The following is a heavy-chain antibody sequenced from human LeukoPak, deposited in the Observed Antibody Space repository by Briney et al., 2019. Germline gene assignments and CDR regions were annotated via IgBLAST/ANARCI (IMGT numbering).Heavy chain of an antibody. V-gene: IGHV4-59*01. Sequence: PSETLSLTCTVSGGSITSFPWSWIRQSPGKGLEWIGYIYSSGSTNYNPSLKSRVTILLDTTKNQFSLNLSSVTAADTAVYYCARGSGGYPHYWGPGTLVSVSS. J-gene: IGHJ4*02. D-gene: IGHD1-26*01. CDR3: ARGSGGYPHY. CDR2: IYSSGST. CDR1: GGSITSFP.